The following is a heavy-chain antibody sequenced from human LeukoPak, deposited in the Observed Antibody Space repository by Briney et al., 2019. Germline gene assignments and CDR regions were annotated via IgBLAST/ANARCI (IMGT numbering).Heavy chain of an antibody. Sequence: ASVKVSCKASGYTFTSYSMHWVRQAPGQRLEWMGWINTGNGNTKYSQKFQGRVTITRDTSASTAYMELSSLRSEDTAVYYCARDGHRGDGGNRGDFDYWGQGTLVTVSS. CDR1: GYTFTSYS. CDR3: ARDGHRGDGGNRGDFDY. J-gene: IGHJ4*02. D-gene: IGHD4-23*01. CDR2: INTGNGNT. V-gene: IGHV1-3*04.